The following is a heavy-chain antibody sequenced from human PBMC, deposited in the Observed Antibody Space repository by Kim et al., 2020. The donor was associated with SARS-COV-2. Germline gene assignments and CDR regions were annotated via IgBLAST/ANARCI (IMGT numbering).Heavy chain of an antibody. CDR3: ARDRWVVAASPYYYGMDV. V-gene: IGHV4-31*03. CDR2: IYYSGST. Sequence: SETLSLTCTVSGGSISSGGYYWSWIRQHPGKGLEWIGYIYYSGSTYYNPSLKSRVTISVDTSKNQFSLKLSSVTAADTAVYYCARDRWVVAASPYYYGMDVWGQGTTVTVSS. CDR1: GGSISSGGYY. D-gene: IGHD2-15*01. J-gene: IGHJ6*02.